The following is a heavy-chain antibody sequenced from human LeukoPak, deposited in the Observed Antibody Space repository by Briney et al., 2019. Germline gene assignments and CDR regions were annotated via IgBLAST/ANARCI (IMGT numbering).Heavy chain of an antibody. CDR3: ARGSIAARPGAFDI. Sequence: SVKVSCKASGGTFSSYAISWVRQAPGQGLEWMGGIIPIFGTANYAQKFQGRVTITADESTSTAYMELSSLGSEDTAVYYCARGSIAARPGAFDIWGQGTMVTVSS. J-gene: IGHJ3*02. CDR2: IIPIFGTA. V-gene: IGHV1-69*13. D-gene: IGHD6-6*01. CDR1: GGTFSSYA.